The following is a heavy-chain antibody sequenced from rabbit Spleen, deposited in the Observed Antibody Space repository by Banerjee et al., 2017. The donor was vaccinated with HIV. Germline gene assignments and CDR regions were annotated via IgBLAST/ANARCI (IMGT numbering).Heavy chain of an antibody. Sequence: QSLEESGGDLVKPGASLTLTCTASGFSFSSNWICWVRQAPGKGLEWIACIDTGSSGFTYFASWAKGRFTISKTSSTTVTLQMTSLTAADTATYFCARDTSSSFSSYGMDLWGPGTLVTVS. D-gene: IGHD1-1*01. J-gene: IGHJ6*01. CDR1: GFSFSSNW. V-gene: IGHV1S40*01. CDR2: IDTGSSGFT. CDR3: ARDTSSSFSSYGMDL.